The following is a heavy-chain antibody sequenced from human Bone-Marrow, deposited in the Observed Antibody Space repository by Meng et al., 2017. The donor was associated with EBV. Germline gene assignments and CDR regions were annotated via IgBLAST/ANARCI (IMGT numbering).Heavy chain of an antibody. D-gene: IGHD3-10*01. CDR1: GGTFNSDG. J-gene: IGHJ4*02. CDR3: ASESGRGYTPDY. V-gene: IGHV1-69*01. CDR2: LIPMFGAP. Sequence: SGAGVKMPGSAVKVPCKTSGGTFNSDGGSWVRQAPGQGLEWMGGLIPMFGAPNYAQKFQDRVTITADESTSTHYMELSSLRSEDTAVYYCASESGRGYTPDYWGQGTLVTVSS.